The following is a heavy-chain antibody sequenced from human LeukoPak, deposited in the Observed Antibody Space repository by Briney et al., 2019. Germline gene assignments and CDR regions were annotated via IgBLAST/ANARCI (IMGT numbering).Heavy chain of an antibody. V-gene: IGHV4-34*01. Sequence: SETLSLTCAVYGGSFSGYYWSWIRQPPGKGLEWIGEINHSGSTNYNPSLKSRVTISVDTSKNQFSLKLSSVTAADTAVYYCASTTVITRIDYWGQGTLVTVSS. CDR1: GGSFSGYY. CDR2: INHSGST. CDR3: ASTTVITRIDY. D-gene: IGHD4-17*01. J-gene: IGHJ4*02.